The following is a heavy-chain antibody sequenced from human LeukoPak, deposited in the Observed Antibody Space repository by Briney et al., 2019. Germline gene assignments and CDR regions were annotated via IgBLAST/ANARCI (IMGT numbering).Heavy chain of an antibody. CDR1: GFTIKNTY. D-gene: IGHD3-3*01. J-gene: IGHJ4*02. CDR2: IYIADTT. Sequence: GGSLRLSCAASGFTIKNTYMTWVRQAPQKGLEWVSAIYIADTTHYADSVKGRFTISRDRSKNTLYLQMNDLRVEDMAVYYCVRISHDFWSAHSNLQYYLDFWGQGTLVTVSS. V-gene: IGHV3-53*01. CDR3: VRISHDFWSAHSNLQYYLDF.